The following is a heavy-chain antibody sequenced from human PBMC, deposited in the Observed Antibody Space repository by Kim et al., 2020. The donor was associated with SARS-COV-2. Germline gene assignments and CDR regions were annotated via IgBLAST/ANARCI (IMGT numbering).Heavy chain of an antibody. Sequence: GGSLRLSCAASGFTFSSYSMNWVRQAPGKGLEWVSYISSSSSTIYYADSVKGRFTISRDNAKNSLYLQMNSLRAEDTAVYYCAREGASLLLWFGTQGAFDIWGQGTMVTVSS. CDR1: GFTFSSYS. J-gene: IGHJ3*02. D-gene: IGHD3-10*01. CDR2: ISSSSSTI. CDR3: AREGASLLLWFGTQGAFDI. V-gene: IGHV3-48*04.